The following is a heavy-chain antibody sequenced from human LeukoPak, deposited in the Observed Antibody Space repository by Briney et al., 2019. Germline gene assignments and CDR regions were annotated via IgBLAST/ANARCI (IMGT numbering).Heavy chain of an antibody. D-gene: IGHD1-1*01. CDR3: ARDQSILQPSNGMDV. Sequence: ASVKVSCKASGYTFTSYAMHWVRQAPGQRLEWMGWINAGNGNTKYSQKFQGRVTITRDTSASTAYMELSSLRSEDTAVYYCARDQSILQPSNGMDVWGQGTTVTVSS. CDR1: GYTFTSYA. CDR2: INAGNGNT. J-gene: IGHJ6*02. V-gene: IGHV1-3*01.